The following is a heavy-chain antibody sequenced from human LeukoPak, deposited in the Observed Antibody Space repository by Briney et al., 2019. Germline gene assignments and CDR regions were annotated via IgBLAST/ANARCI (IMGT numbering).Heavy chain of an antibody. D-gene: IGHD5-24*01. Sequence: PSETLSLTCTVSGGSISSYYWSWIRQPAGKGLVWIGRIYTSGSTNYNPSLKSRVTMSVDTSKNQFSLKLSSVTAADTAVYYCARDRLGRDGYNYFDYWGQGTLVTVSS. J-gene: IGHJ4*02. CDR3: ARDRLGRDGYNYFDY. CDR2: IYTSGST. CDR1: GGSISSYY. V-gene: IGHV4-4*07.